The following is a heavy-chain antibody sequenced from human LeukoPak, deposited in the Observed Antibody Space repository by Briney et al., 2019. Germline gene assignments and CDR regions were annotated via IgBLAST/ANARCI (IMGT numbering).Heavy chain of an antibody. D-gene: IGHD4-17*01. J-gene: IGHJ6*02. CDR1: GFTFSSYG. V-gene: IGHV3-30*18. Sequence: PGGSLRLSCAASGFTFSSYGMHWVRQASGKGLEWVAVISYDGSNKYYADSVKGRFTISRDNSKNTLYLQMNSLRAEDTAVYYCAKDGDYGMDVWGQGTTVTVSS. CDR2: ISYDGSNK. CDR3: AKDGDYGMDV.